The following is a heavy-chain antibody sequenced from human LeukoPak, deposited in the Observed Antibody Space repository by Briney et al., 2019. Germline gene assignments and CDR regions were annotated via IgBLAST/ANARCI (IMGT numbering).Heavy chain of an antibody. V-gene: IGHV5-51*01. CDR2: IYPGDSDA. D-gene: IGHD1-1*01. Sequence: GESLKISCKASGYSFSSYWIGWVRQMPGKGLEWMAIIYPGDSDARYSPSFQGQVTISADKSITTAYLQWSSLKASDTATYYCARLVTPGVTRWFDPWGQGTPVTVSS. J-gene: IGHJ5*02. CDR3: ARLVTPGVTRWFDP. CDR1: GYSFSSYW.